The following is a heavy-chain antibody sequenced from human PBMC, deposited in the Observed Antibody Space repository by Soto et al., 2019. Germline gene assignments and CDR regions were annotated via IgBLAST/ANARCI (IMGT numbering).Heavy chain of an antibody. V-gene: IGHV3-23*01. CDR3: AKEENGSPPAKFDP. CDR2: ISSTRGST. Sequence: GGSLRLSCATSGFTFSNYDVTWVRQAPGKGLEWVSAISSTRGSTYYADSVKGRFTISRDNSKNTLYLQMNSLRAEDTAVYYCAKEENGSPPAKFDPWGQGTLVTVSS. J-gene: IGHJ5*02. CDR1: GFTFSNYD. D-gene: IGHD2-8*01.